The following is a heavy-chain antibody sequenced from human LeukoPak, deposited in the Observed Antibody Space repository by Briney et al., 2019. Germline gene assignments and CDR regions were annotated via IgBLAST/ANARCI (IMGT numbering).Heavy chain of an antibody. D-gene: IGHD6-19*01. Sequence: GGSLSLSCAAAGFTSSSYEMNWVRQAPGRGLEWVSYISISGSTIYNADSVKGRFTISRANAKNSRYLEMNSLRAEDTAVYYCARGRAVSANLEFDYWGQGTLVTVSS. V-gene: IGHV3-48*03. CDR2: ISISGSTI. CDR3: ARGRAVSANLEFDY. J-gene: IGHJ4*02. CDR1: GFTSSSYE.